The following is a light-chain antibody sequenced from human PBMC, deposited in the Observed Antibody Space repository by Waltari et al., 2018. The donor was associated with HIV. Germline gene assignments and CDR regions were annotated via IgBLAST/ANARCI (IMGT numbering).Light chain of an antibody. CDR3: LSADRSGTYV. J-gene: IGLJ1*01. V-gene: IGLV3-25*03. CDR1: ASPQPY. CDR2: KHT. Sequence: STELTQPPSVSVSPGQPARITCSGAASPQPYTHWFQQKQGQAPVVVIHKHTERPSGIPERFSASRSGTTGTLTITGVQTDDEADYYCLSADRSGTYVFGPGTTVTVL.